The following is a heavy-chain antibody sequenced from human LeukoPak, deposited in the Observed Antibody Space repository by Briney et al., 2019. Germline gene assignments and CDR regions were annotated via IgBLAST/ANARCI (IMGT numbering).Heavy chain of an antibody. Sequence: GGSLRLSCAASGFTVSNNYMSWVRQAPGKGLEWVSAVYDGDTTYYADSVKGRFTISRDNSKNTLYLQINSLRVEDTAVYYCARALPRLYYDSSGYWFDPWGQGTLVTVSS. CDR3: ARALPRLYYDSSGYWFDP. CDR1: GFTVSNNY. CDR2: VYDGDTT. V-gene: IGHV3-53*01. J-gene: IGHJ5*02. D-gene: IGHD3-22*01.